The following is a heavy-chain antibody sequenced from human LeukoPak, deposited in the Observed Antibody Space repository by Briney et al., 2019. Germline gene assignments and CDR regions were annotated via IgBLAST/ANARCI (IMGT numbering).Heavy chain of an antibody. CDR2: IKQDGSEK. CDR1: GFTFSSYW. Sequence: GGSLRLSCAPSGFTFSSYWMSWVRQAPGKGLEGVAKIKQDGSEKYYVDSVKGRFTISRDNAKNSLYLQMNSLSAEDTAVYYCARDRLPEDRDYYYYYYMDVWGKGTTVTVSS. CDR3: ARDRLPEDRDYYYYYYMDV. J-gene: IGHJ6*03. V-gene: IGHV3-7*01. D-gene: IGHD1-14*01.